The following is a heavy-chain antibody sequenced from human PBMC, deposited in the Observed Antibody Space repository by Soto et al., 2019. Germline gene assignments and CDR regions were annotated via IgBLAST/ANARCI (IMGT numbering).Heavy chain of an antibody. J-gene: IGHJ3*01. CDR2: ISYDGSNK. D-gene: IGHD6-6*01. Sequence: GGSLRLSCAASGLTVSSAYMTWVRQAPGKGLEWVAVISYDGSNKYYADSVKGRFTISRDNSKNTLYLQMNSLRAEDTAVYYCAKDLVVSSSSDWGQGTMVTVSS. V-gene: IGHV3-30*18. CDR3: AKDLVVSSSSD. CDR1: GLTVSSAY.